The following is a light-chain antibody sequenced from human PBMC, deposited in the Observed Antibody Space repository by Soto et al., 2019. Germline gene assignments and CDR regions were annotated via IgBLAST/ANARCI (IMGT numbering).Light chain of an antibody. V-gene: IGLV2-14*01. CDR2: EVS. CDR1: SSDVGGYNY. CDR3: NSYTSKSTGV. J-gene: IGLJ1*01. Sequence: QSALTQPASVSGSPGQSITISCTGTSSDVGGYNYVSWYQQHPGKAPKLIIYEVSNRPSGVSNRFSGSKSGNTASLTISGXXAXDXXDYYCNSYTSKSTGVFGTGTKLTVL.